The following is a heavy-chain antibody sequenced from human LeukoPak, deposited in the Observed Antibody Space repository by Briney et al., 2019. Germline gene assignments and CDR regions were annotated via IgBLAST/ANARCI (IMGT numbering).Heavy chain of an antibody. D-gene: IGHD5-18*01. CDR2: INAGNGNT. CDR1: GYTFTSYA. CDR3: ARVSPNRRISYGYQNWFDP. Sequence: VASVKVSCKASGYTFTSYAMHWVRQAPGQRLEWMGWINAGNGNTKYSQEFQGRVTITRDTSASTAYMELSSLRSDDTAVYFCARVSPNRRISYGYQNWFDPWGQGTLVSVSS. V-gene: IGHV1-3*01. J-gene: IGHJ5*02.